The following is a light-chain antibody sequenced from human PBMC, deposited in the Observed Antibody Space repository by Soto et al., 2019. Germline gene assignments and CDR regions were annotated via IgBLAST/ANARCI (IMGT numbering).Light chain of an antibody. CDR1: SSDVGGYNY. V-gene: IGLV2-8*01. Sequence: QSALTQPPSASGSPGQSVTISCTGTSSDVGGYNYVSWYQQHPGKAPKLMIYEVSKRPSGVPDRFSGSKSGNTASLTVSGLHAEDEADYYCSSYAGSHGVFGTGTKLTVL. J-gene: IGLJ1*01. CDR2: EVS. CDR3: SSYAGSHGV.